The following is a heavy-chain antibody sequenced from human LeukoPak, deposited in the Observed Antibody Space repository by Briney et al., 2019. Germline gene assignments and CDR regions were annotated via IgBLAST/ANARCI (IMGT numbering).Heavy chain of an antibody. CDR3: ARDLPTIPKLLWFGEARDDAFDI. J-gene: IGHJ3*02. V-gene: IGHV1-2*02. D-gene: IGHD3-10*01. Sequence: ASVKVSCKASGYTFTGYYMYWVRQAPGQGLEWMGWINPNSGGTNYAQKFQGRVTMTRDTSISTAYMELSRLRSDDTAMYYCARDLPTIPKLLWFGEARDDAFDIWGQGTMVTVSS. CDR1: GYTFTGYY. CDR2: INPNSGGT.